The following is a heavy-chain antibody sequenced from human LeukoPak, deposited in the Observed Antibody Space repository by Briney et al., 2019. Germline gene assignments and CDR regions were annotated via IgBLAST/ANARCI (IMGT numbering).Heavy chain of an antibody. CDR1: GYTFTSYG. CDR3: ARDTRGALYSSSWYAAFDY. V-gene: IGHV1-18*01. J-gene: IGHJ4*02. CDR2: ISAYNGNT. Sequence: ASVTVSCKASGYTFTSYGISWVRQAPGQGLEWMGWISAYNGNTNYAQKLQGRVTMTTDTSTSTAYMELRSLRSDDTAVYYCARDTRGALYSSSWYAAFDYWGQGTLVTVSS. D-gene: IGHD6-13*01.